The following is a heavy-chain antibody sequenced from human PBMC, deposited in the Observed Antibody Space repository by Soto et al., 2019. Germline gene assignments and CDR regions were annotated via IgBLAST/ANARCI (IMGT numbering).Heavy chain of an antibody. Sequence: ASVKVSCKASGYTFTYRYLHWVRQAPGQALEWMGWITPFNGNTNYAQKFQDRVTITRDRSMSTAYMELSSLRSEDTAMYYCASGIAAAGTGFEPWGQGTLVTVSS. CDR1: GYTFTYRY. D-gene: IGHD6-13*01. CDR3: ASGIAAAGTGFEP. V-gene: IGHV1-45*01. CDR2: ITPFNGNT. J-gene: IGHJ5*02.